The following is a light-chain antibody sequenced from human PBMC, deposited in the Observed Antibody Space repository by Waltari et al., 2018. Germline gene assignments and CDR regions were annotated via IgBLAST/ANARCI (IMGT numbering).Light chain of an antibody. CDR1: SSDVGSYNL. J-gene: IGLJ1*01. V-gene: IGLV2-23*02. Sequence: QSALTQPASVSGSPGQSITISCTGTSSDVGSYNLVSWYQQHPGKAPKRMIYGVSKRPSGVSNRFSGSKSGNTASLTISGLQAEDEADYYCCSYAGSSTFVFGTGTKVTVL. CDR2: GVS. CDR3: CSYAGSSTFV.